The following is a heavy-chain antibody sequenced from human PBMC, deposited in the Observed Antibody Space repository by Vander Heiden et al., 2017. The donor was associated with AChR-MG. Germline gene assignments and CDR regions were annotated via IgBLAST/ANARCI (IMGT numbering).Heavy chain of an antibody. D-gene: IGHD3-10*01. CDR1: AGSISSYY. J-gene: IGHJ5*02. CDR3: ARDLLVRGLEVWFDP. Sequence: QVQLQESGPGLVKPSETLSLTCTVSAGSISSYYWTWTRQPAGKGLEWIGRIYTSGSTNYNHSLKSRVTMSVDTSKNQFSLKLSSVTAADTAVYYCARDLLVRGLEVWFDPWGQGTLVTVSS. V-gene: IGHV4-4*07. CDR2: IYTSGST.